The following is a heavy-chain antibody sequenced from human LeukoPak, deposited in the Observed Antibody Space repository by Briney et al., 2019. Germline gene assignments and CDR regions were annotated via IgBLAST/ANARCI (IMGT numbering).Heavy chain of an antibody. CDR3: ARVYDILSGGDAFDI. D-gene: IGHD3-9*01. CDR1: GFTFSSYT. J-gene: IGHJ3*02. CDR2: IYSGGST. Sequence: PGGSLRLSCAASGFTFSSYTMNWVRQAPGKGLEWVSVIYSGGSTYYADSLKGRFTISRHNSKKTLYVQMNSLRAEDTAVYYCARVYDILSGGDAFDIWGQGTMVTVSS. V-gene: IGHV3-53*04.